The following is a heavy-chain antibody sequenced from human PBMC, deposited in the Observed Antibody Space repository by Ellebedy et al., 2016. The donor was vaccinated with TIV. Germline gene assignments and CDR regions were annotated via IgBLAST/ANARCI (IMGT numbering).Heavy chain of an antibody. V-gene: IGHV3-30-3*01. J-gene: IGHJ3*02. D-gene: IGHD2-15*01. CDR2: ISYDGSNY. CDR1: GFTFSTHD. Sequence: PGGSLRLSCATSGFTFSTHDMSWVRQAPGKGLEWVAVISYDGSNYYYADSVKGRFTISRHKSKDTLYLQMNSLRADDTAVYYCARVKAYSAFDIWGQGTRVTVSS. CDR3: ARVKAYSAFDI.